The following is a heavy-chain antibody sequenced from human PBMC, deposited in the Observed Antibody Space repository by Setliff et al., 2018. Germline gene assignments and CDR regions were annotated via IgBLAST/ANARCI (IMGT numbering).Heavy chain of an antibody. CDR1: DGSSSSHY. CDR3: ARENGYCGGGACYFMFDY. D-gene: IGHD2-15*01. V-gene: IGHV4-59*11. J-gene: IGHJ4*02. Sequence: SETLSLTCTVSDGSSSSHYWSWIRQPPGKGLEWIGYIHFSGTTNYNPSLKSRVTLSLDTSKNQFSLELSSVTAVDAAMYYCARENGYCGGGACYFMFDYWGQGTLVTVSS. CDR2: IHFSGTT.